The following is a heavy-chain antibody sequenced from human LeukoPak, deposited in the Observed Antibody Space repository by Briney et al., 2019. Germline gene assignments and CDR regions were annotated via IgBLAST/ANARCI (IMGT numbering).Heavy chain of an antibody. D-gene: IGHD3-10*01. CDR3: ARALHGSGTYSFDY. CDR1: GYTFTGYY. Sequence: ASVKVSCKASGYTFTGYYVHWVRQAPGQGREWMGWINTYNGHTDYAQKLQGRVAMTTDTSTSTAYMELRSLRSDDTAVYYCARALHGSGTYSFDYWGQGTLVTVSS. J-gene: IGHJ4*02. V-gene: IGHV1-18*04. CDR2: INTYNGHT.